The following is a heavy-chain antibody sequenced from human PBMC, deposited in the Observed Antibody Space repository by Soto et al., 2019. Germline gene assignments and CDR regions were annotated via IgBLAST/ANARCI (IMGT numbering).Heavy chain of an antibody. Sequence: ASVKVSCKASGYTFTSYYMHWVRQAPGQGLEWMGIINPSGGSTSYAQKFQGRVTMTRDTSTSTVYMELSSLRSEDTAVYYCARGVYSYYDSSGYSTPNDYWGQGTLVTVSS. CDR2: INPSGGST. CDR1: GYTFTSYY. CDR3: ARGVYSYYDSSGYSTPNDY. V-gene: IGHV1-46*01. D-gene: IGHD3-22*01. J-gene: IGHJ4*02.